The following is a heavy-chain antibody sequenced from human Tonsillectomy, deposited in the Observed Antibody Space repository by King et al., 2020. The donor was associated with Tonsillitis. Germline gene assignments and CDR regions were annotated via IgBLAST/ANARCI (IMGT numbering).Heavy chain of an antibody. CDR2: ISSSGTSI. J-gene: IGHJ6*03. Sequence: QLVQSGGGLVQPGGSLRLSCAASGFTFSSYEMNWVRQAPGKGLEWVSYISSSGTSIYYADSVKGRFTISRDNAKNSLYLQMNSLRAEDTAVYYCAREAQMLSSGYHYYYYSMDVWGKGTTVTVSS. V-gene: IGHV3-48*03. CDR1: GFTFSSYE. CDR3: AREAQMLSSGYHYYYYSMDV. D-gene: IGHD3-22*01.